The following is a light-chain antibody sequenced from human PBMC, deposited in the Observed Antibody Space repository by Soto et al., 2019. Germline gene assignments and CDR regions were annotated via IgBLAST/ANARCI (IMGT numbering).Light chain of an antibody. CDR1: QSVNSD. CDR3: LQHNSYPPT. Sequence: DIVMTQSPGSLSLSPGERATLSCRASQSVNSDLAWYQQTPGQAPRPLIYDASTRAAGVPARFSGSGSGTEFTLTISSLQPEDFATYYCLQHNSYPPTFGQGTKVDI. V-gene: IGKV3-15*01. J-gene: IGKJ1*01. CDR2: DAS.